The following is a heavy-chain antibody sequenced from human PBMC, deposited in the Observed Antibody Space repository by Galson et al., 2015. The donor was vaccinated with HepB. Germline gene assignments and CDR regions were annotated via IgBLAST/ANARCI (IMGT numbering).Heavy chain of an antibody. D-gene: IGHD5-18*01. Sequence: SVKVSCKASGYTFTSYDINWVRQATGQGLEWMGWMNPNSGNTGYAQKFQGRVTMTRNTSISTAYMELSSLRSEDTAVYYCARLDTAMEYWVEYWGQGTLVTVSS. V-gene: IGHV1-8*01. CDR2: MNPNSGNT. CDR1: GYTFTSYD. CDR3: ARLDTAMEYWVEY. J-gene: IGHJ4*02.